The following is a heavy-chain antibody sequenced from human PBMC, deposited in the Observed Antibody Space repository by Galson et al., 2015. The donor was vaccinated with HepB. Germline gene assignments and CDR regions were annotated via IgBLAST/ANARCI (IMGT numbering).Heavy chain of an antibody. CDR1: GFIFNNYA. J-gene: IGHJ4*02. V-gene: IGHV3-23*01. CDR3: AKAVVRGVMSFDY. CDR2: ITGSSGGT. D-gene: IGHD3-10*01. Sequence: LRLSCAASGFIFNNYAMTWVRQPPGKGLEWVSAITGSSGGTYYADSVKGRVTISRDNSKNTLFLEMDSLKVEDTAVYYCAKAVVRGVMSFDYWGLGTLVTVSS.